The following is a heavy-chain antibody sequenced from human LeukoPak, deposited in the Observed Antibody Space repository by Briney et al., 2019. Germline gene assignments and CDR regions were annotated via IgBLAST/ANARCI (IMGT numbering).Heavy chain of an antibody. CDR2: ISWNSGSI. Sequence: GGSLRLSCAASGFTFDDFAMHWVRQAPGKGLKSVSSISWNSGSIGYADSVKGRFTISRDNAKNSLYLQMNSLRAEDTALYYCAKDYYGSGSYNYFDYWGQGTLVTVSS. CDR1: GFTFDDFA. D-gene: IGHD3-10*01. CDR3: AKDYYGSGSYNYFDY. J-gene: IGHJ4*02. V-gene: IGHV3-9*01.